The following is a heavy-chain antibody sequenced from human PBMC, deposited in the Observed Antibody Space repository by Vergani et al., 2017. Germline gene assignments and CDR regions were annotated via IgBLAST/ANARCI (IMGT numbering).Heavy chain of an antibody. CDR1: GGSISSYY. V-gene: IGHV4-59*01. D-gene: IGHD3-22*01. J-gene: IGHJ4*02. Sequence: QVQLQESGPGLVKPSETLSLTCTVSGGSISSYYWSWIRQPPGKGLEWIGYIYYSGSTNYNPSPKSRVTISVDTSKNQFSLKLSSGTAADTAVYYCAYSSGYGGGGTDYWGQGTLVTVSS. CDR3: AYSSGYGGGGTDY. CDR2: IYYSGST.